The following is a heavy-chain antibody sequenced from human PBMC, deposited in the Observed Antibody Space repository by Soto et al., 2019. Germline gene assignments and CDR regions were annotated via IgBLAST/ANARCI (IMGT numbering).Heavy chain of an antibody. J-gene: IGHJ5*02. Sequence: SVKVSCKASGGTFSSYTISWVRQAPGQGLEWIGRIIPILGIANYAQKFQGRVTITADKSTSTAYTELSSLRSEHTAVYYCARDVQAPWFDPWGQGTLVTVSS. D-gene: IGHD3-10*02. CDR3: ARDVQAPWFDP. CDR1: GGTFSSYT. CDR2: IIPILGIA. V-gene: IGHV1-69*04.